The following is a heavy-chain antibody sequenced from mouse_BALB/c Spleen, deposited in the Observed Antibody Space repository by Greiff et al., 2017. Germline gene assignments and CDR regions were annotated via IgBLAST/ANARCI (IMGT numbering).Heavy chain of an antibody. CDR2: IRNKANGYTT. CDR3: ARDEYDVHYAMDY. D-gene: IGHD2-14*01. J-gene: IGHJ4*01. CDR1: GFTFTDYY. Sequence: EVMLVESGGGLVQPGGSLRLSCATSGFTFTDYYMSWVRQPPGKALEWLGFIRNKANGYTTEYSASVKGRFTISRDNSQSILYLQMNTLRAEDSATYDCARDEYDVHYAMDYWGQGTSVTVSS. V-gene: IGHV7-3*02.